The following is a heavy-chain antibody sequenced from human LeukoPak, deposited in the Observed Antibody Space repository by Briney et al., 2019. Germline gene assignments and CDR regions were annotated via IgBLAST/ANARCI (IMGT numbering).Heavy chain of an antibody. CDR2: IHYSGRT. V-gene: IGHV4-59*01. D-gene: IGHD3-16*02. CDR1: NGAMSAYY. Sequence: SETLSLTCTVSNGAMSAYYWKWIRQSPEKGLEWIGYIHYSGRTNYNPSLKSRLSMSIDTSKNQFSLNLSSVTAADTAVYFCAKTPDLQLSFPQFDSWGQGTLVTVSS. CDR3: AKTPDLQLSFPQFDS. J-gene: IGHJ4*02.